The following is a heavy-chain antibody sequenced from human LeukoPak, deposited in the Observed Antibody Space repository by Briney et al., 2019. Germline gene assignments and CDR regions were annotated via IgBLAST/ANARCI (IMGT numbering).Heavy chain of an antibody. CDR1: GGSISSSSYY. Sequence: SETLSLTCTVSGGSISSSSYYWGWIRQPPGKGLEWIGSIYYSGSTYYNPSLKSRVTISVDTSKNQFSLKLSSVTAADTAVYYCARHMAQVGTYYDFWSGPAAFDIWGQGTMVTVSS. CDR3: ARHMAQVGTYYDFWSGPAAFDI. D-gene: IGHD3-3*01. J-gene: IGHJ3*02. CDR2: IYYSGST. V-gene: IGHV4-39*01.